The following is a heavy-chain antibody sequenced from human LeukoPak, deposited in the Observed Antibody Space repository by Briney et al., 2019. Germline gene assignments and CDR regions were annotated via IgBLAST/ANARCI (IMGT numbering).Heavy chain of an antibody. Sequence: PSETLSLTCTVSGYSISSGYYWGWIRQPPGKGLEWIGDINHSGSTKYNPSLKSRVTISVDTSKNQFSLKLSSVTAADTAVYYCARGHYDNRLNQTDDAFNMWGQGTMVTVSS. CDR3: ARGHYDNRLNQTDDAFNM. CDR2: INHSGST. D-gene: IGHD3-22*01. J-gene: IGHJ3*02. V-gene: IGHV4-38-2*02. CDR1: GYSISSGYY.